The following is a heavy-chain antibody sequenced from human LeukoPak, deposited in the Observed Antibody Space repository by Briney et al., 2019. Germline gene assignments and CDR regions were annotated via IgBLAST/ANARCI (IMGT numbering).Heavy chain of an antibody. Sequence: GGSLRLSCAASGFTFSSYAMSWVRQAPGKGLEWVSAISGSGGSTYYADSVKGRFTISRDNSKNTLYLQMNSLRAEDTAVYYCAKDRRYCSSTSGYRDFDYWGQGTLVTVSS. CDR3: AKDRRYCSSTSGYRDFDY. J-gene: IGHJ4*02. V-gene: IGHV3-23*01. CDR1: GFTFSSYA. D-gene: IGHD2-2*01. CDR2: ISGSGGST.